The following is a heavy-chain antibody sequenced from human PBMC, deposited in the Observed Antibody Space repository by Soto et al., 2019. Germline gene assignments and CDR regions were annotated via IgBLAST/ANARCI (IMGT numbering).Heavy chain of an antibody. CDR3: AKALAQLWLYSY. D-gene: IGHD5-18*01. J-gene: IGHJ4*02. CDR1: GGSISSYY. CDR2: IYYSGST. Sequence: PSETLSLTCTVSGGSISSYYWSWIRQPPGKGLEWIGYIYYSGSTNYNPSLKSRVTISVDTSKNQFSLKLSSVTAADTAVDYCAKALAQLWLYSYWGQGTLVTVSS. V-gene: IGHV4-59*01.